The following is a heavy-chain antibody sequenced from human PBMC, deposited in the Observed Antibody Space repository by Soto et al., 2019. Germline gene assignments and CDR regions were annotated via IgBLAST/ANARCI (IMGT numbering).Heavy chain of an antibody. D-gene: IGHD2-15*01. Sequence: GASVKVSCKASGGTFSSYTISWVRQAPGQGLEWMGRIIPILGIANYAQKFQGRVTITADKSTSTAYMELSSLRSEDTAVYYCASGKVAATTPCAFDIWGQGTMVTVSS. V-gene: IGHV1-69*02. CDR1: GGTFSSYT. CDR2: IIPILGIA. CDR3: ASGKVAATTPCAFDI. J-gene: IGHJ3*02.